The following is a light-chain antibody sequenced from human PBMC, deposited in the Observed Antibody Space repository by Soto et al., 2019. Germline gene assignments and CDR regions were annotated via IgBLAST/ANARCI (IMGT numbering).Light chain of an antibody. CDR2: DAS. CDR1: PSISSW. J-gene: IGKJ1*01. CDR3: QQYNSYCT. V-gene: IGKV1-5*01. Sequence: DIQMTQSPSTLSASVGDRVTITGRASPSISSWLAWYQQKPGKAPKLLIYDASSLESGVTSSFVSSGSGTEFTLTISSLQPDGFATYDCQQYNSYCTFGQGTKVEVK.